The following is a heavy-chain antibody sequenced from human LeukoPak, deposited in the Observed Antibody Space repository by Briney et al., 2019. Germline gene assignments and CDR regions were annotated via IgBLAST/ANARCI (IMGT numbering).Heavy chain of an antibody. V-gene: IGHV2-5*08. D-gene: IGHD3-10*01. CDR3: AHTATMVRGVYYFDY. CDR1: GGSISSGDYY. Sequence: TLSLTCTVSGGSISSGDYYWSWIRQPPGKGLEWLALIYWDDDKRYSPSLKSRLTITKDTSKNQVVPTMTNMDPVDTATYYCAHTATMVRGVYYFDYWGQGTLVTVSS. J-gene: IGHJ4*02. CDR2: IYWDDDK.